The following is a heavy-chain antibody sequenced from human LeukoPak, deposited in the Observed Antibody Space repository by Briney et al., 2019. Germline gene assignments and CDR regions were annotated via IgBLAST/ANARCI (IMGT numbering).Heavy chain of an antibody. Sequence: SETLSLTCAVYGGSFSGYYWSWIRQPPGKGLEWIGEINHSGSTKYNPSLKSRVTISVDTSKNQFSLKLSSVTAADTAVYYCARTPLYCSSTSCTTYYYYYYGMDVWGQGTTVTVSS. CDR3: ARTPLYCSSTSCTTYYYYYYGMDV. J-gene: IGHJ6*02. V-gene: IGHV4-34*01. D-gene: IGHD2-2*01. CDR1: GGSFSGYY. CDR2: INHSGST.